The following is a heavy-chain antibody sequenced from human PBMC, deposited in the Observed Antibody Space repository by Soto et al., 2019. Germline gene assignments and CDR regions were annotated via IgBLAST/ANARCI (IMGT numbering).Heavy chain of an antibody. CDR2: IYYSGST. Sequence: SETLSLTCTVSGGSISSGDYYWSWIRQPPGKGLEWIGYIYYSGSTYYNPSLKSRVTISVDTSKNQFSLKLSSVTAADTVVYYCARYDSSGYYVDYWGQGTLVTVSS. D-gene: IGHD3-22*01. CDR3: ARYDSSGYYVDY. J-gene: IGHJ4*02. V-gene: IGHV4-30-4*01. CDR1: GGSISSGDYY.